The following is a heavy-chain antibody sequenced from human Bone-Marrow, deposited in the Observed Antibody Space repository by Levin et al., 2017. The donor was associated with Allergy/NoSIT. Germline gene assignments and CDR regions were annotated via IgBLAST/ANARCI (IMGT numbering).Heavy chain of an antibody. CDR1: GFTFSTYG. J-gene: IGHJ6*02. CDR2: ISYDGSNE. CDR3: AKDRSGYYNYNGMDV. Sequence: PSGGSLRLSCAASGFTFSTYGMHWVRQAPGKGLEWVAIISYDGSNEYYADSVKGRFTISRDNSKNTLYLQMDSLGGEDTAVYYCAKDRSGYYNYNGMDVWGQGTTVAVSS. V-gene: IGHV3-30*18. D-gene: IGHD3-3*01.